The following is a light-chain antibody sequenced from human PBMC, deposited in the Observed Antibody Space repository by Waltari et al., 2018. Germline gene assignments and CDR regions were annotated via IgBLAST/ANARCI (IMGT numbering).Light chain of an antibody. J-gene: IGLJ1*01. V-gene: IGLV1-44*01. Sequence: QSVLTQPPSASGTPGQTVTISCSGSSSNIGTNTVNWYHQLPGTAPKVVIYGNDQRPSGVPDRFSGSKSGTSASLAISGFQSEDEADYYCAAWDDTLNGHFVFGTGTKVTVL. CDR1: SSNIGTNT. CDR2: GND. CDR3: AAWDDTLNGHFV.